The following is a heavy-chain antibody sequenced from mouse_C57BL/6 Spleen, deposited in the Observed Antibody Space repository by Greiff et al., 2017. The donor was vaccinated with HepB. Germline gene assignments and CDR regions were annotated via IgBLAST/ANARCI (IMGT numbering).Heavy chain of an antibody. D-gene: IGHD4-1*01. Sequence: EVKLEESGPGLVKPSQSLSLTCSVTGYSITSGYYWNWIRQFPGNKLEWMGYISYDGSNNYNPSLKNRISITRDTSKNQFFLKLNSVTTEDTATYYCARDHNWDGYFDVWGTGTTVTVSS. CDR2: ISYDGSN. V-gene: IGHV3-6*01. J-gene: IGHJ1*03. CDR1: GYSITSGYY. CDR3: ARDHNWDGYFDV.